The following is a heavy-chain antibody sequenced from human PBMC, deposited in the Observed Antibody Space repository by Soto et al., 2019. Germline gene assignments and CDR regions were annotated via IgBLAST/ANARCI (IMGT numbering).Heavy chain of an antibody. J-gene: IGHJ6*02. CDR3: AKTTEDSYILHGMDV. CDR2: IIPIFSSA. V-gene: IGHV1-69*01. CDR1: GGSFNSYA. Sequence: QVQLVQSGAEVKKPGSSVKVSCKASGGSFNSYAISWVRQAPGQGLEWLGGIIPIFSSANYAQKFQGRLTITADESTSKAYMELRSLTNDDTAGYYCAKTTEDSYILHGMDVWGQGTTVTVSS. D-gene: IGHD1-1*01.